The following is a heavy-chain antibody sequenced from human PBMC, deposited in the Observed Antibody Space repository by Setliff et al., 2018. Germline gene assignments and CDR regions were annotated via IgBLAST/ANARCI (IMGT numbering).Heavy chain of an antibody. CDR2: IYPSNSNI. V-gene: IGHV5-51*01. D-gene: IGHD5-12*01. Sequence: GESLKISCKASVYSFTDYWIAWVRQMPGKGLEWMGIIYPSNSNIKYSPSFEAQITFSVDKSITTAYLQWSSLKASDTAIYYCARHRVGNSGYAIPILDFWGQGALVTVSS. J-gene: IGHJ4*02. CDR1: VYSFTDYW. CDR3: ARHRVGNSGYAIPILDF.